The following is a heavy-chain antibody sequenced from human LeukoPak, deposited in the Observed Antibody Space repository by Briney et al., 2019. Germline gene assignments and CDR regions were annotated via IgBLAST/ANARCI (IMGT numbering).Heavy chain of an antibody. CDR2: ISSSSSTI. CDR1: GFTFSSYS. D-gene: IGHD3-3*01. Sequence: PGGSLRFSCAASGFTFSSYSMNWVRQAPGKGVEWVSYISSSSSTIYYADSVRGRFTISRDNAKNSLYLQMKSLRAEDTAVSYCARVGGFLEWLYYFDYWGQGTLVTVSS. V-gene: IGHV3-48*04. J-gene: IGHJ4*02. CDR3: ARVGGFLEWLYYFDY.